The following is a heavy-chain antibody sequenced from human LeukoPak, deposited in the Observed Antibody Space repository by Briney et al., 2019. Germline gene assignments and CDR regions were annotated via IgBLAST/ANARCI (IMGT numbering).Heavy chain of an antibody. D-gene: IGHD2-21*01. CDR1: GYTFTSYY. J-gene: IGHJ4*02. CDR3: ARDHYHTIHSVMVNDPDY. V-gene: IGHV1-46*01. CDR2: INPTGVST. Sequence: ASVKFSCKASGYTFTSYYIHWVRQAPGEGLEWMGIINPTGVSTSYAQKFHGRVTMTRDTSTSTLYMELSSLRSEETAVYYCARDHYHTIHSVMVNDPDYWGKGTLVIVSS.